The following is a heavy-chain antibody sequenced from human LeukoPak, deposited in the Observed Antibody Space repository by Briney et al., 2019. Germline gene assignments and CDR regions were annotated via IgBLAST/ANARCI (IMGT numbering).Heavy chain of an antibody. Sequence: GGSLRLSCAASGFTFSSYGMHWVRQAPGKGLEWVAVIWYDGSNKYYADSVKGRFTISRDNSKNTLCLQMNSLRAEDTAVYYCARPRSSGWYYFDYWGQGTLVTVSS. CDR3: ARPRSSGWYYFDY. D-gene: IGHD6-19*01. V-gene: IGHV3-33*01. J-gene: IGHJ4*02. CDR1: GFTFSSYG. CDR2: IWYDGSNK.